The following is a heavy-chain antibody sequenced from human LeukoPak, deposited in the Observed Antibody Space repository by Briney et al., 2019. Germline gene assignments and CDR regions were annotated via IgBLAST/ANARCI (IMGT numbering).Heavy chain of an antibody. CDR3: ARAYRHWGWLQLQAKYYFDY. V-gene: IGHV3-48*04. D-gene: IGHD5-24*01. CDR1: GFTFSSYS. J-gene: IGHJ4*02. CDR2: ISSSSSTI. Sequence: GGSLRLSCAASGFTFSSYSMNWVRQAPGKGLEWVSYISSSSSTIYYADSVKGRFTISRDNAKNSLYLQMNSLRAEDTAVYYCARAYRHWGWLQLQAKYYFDYWGQGTLVTVSS.